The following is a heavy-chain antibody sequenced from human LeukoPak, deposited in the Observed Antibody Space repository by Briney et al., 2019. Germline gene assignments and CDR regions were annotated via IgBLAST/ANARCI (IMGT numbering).Heavy chain of an antibody. J-gene: IGHJ5*02. CDR3: ARDQGYCSGGSCYSGWFDP. V-gene: IGHV4-34*01. Sequence: SQTLSLTCAVYGGSFSGYYWSWIRQPPGKGLEWIGEINHSGSTSYNSSLRSRVTISVDTSKNQFSLKLSSVTAADTAVYYCARDQGYCSGGSCYSGWFDPWGQGTLVTVSS. CDR1: GGSFSGYY. CDR2: INHSGST. D-gene: IGHD2-15*01.